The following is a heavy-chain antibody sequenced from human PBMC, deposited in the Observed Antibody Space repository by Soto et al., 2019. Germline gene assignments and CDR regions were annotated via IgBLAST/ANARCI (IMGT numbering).Heavy chain of an antibody. CDR3: ARVESPFLLVAGTI. Sequence: ASVKVSCKASGYTFTGYAMHWVRQAPGQRLEWMGWINAGNGNTKYSQKFQGRVTITRDTSASTAYMELSSLRSEDTAVYYCARVESPFLLVAGTIWGQGTLVTVSS. D-gene: IGHD6-19*01. J-gene: IGHJ4*02. V-gene: IGHV1-3*01. CDR1: GYTFTGYA. CDR2: INAGNGNT.